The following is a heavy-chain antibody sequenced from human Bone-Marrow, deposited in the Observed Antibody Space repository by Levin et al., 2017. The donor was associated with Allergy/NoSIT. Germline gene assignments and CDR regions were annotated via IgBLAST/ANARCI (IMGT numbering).Heavy chain of an antibody. CDR2: ISGSGGST. Sequence: GESLKISCAASGFTFSSYAMSWVRQAPGKGLEWVSAISGSGGSTYYADSVKGRFTISRDNSKNTLYLQMNSLRAEDTAVYYCAKSKLTTVTTGFDYWGQGTLVTVSS. V-gene: IGHV3-23*01. J-gene: IGHJ4*02. CDR1: GFTFSSYA. D-gene: IGHD4-17*01. CDR3: AKSKLTTVTTGFDY.